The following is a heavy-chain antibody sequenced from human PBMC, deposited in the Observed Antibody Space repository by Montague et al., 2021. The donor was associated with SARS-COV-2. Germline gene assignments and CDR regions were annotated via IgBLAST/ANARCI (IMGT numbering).Heavy chain of an antibody. V-gene: IGHV3-23*03. J-gene: IGHJ3*01. Sequence: SMSISCAASGFTFISYAMSWVRHAPGQWLEWVSVIYRGGSSTYYADSVKGRFTISRDNSKNTLYLQMNSLRAEDTAVYYCAKPPRHDCAEWGQGTMVTVSS. D-gene: IGHD2-21*02. CDR2: IYRGGSST. CDR1: GFTFISYA. CDR3: AKPPRHDCAE.